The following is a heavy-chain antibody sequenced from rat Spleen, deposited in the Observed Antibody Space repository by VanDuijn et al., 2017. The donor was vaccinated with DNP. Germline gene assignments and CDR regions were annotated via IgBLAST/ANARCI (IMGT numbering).Heavy chain of an antibody. CDR2: INKDSRTI. V-gene: IGHV4-2*01. J-gene: IGHJ4*01. CDR3: ARGRLYPHYAMDA. D-gene: IGHD1-2*01. Sequence: EVQLVETGGGLVQPGRSLKLSCAASGFNFNDYWMGWVRQAPGKGLEWIGEINKDSRTINYTPSLKDKFTISRDNAQNTLYLQMSKLGSEDTAIYYCARGRLYPHYAMDAWGQGTSVTVSS. CDR1: GFNFNDYW.